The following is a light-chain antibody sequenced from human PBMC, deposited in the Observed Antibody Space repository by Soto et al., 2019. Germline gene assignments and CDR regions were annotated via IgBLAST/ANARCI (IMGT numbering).Light chain of an antibody. CDR3: SSYTSSSTRVV. CDR2: DVN. Sequence: QSALTQPASVSGSPGQSITISCTGTSSDVGRYNYVSWYQQPPGKAPKLMIYDVNNRPSGVSNRFSGSKSGNTASLTISGLQAEDEDDYYCSSYTSSSTRVVFGGGTKLTVL. CDR1: SSDVGRYNY. V-gene: IGLV2-14*01. J-gene: IGLJ2*01.